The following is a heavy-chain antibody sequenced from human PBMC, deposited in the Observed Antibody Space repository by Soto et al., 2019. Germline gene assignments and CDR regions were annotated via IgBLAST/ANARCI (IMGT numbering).Heavy chain of an antibody. J-gene: IGHJ4*02. Sequence: ASVKVSCKASGYTFTAYYMHWVRQAPGQGLEWMGIINPNDGTTTYAQNFQGRVTVARDTSTTTVYMELSSLRSDDTAVYYCNRARNRGAYDYWGQGTLVPVSP. CDR3: NRARNRGAYDY. CDR1: GYTFTAYY. CDR2: INPNDGTT. V-gene: IGHV1-46*03.